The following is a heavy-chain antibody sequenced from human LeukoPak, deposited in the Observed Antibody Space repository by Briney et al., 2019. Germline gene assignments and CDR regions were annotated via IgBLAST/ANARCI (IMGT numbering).Heavy chain of an antibody. Sequence: ASVKVSCKASGYTFTSYYMHWVRQAPGQGLEWMGIINPSGGSTSYAQKFQGRVTMTRDTSTCTVYMELSSLRSEDTAVYYCARAEGGYDAFDIWGQGTMVTVSS. CDR1: GYTFTSYY. CDR3: ARAEGGYDAFDI. V-gene: IGHV1-46*01. J-gene: IGHJ3*02. CDR2: INPSGGST. D-gene: IGHD3-16*01.